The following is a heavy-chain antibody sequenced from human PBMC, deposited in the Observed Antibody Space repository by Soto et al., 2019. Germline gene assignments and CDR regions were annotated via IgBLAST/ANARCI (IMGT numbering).Heavy chain of an antibody. CDR3: AKVFVFTIREGFDY. CDR2: ITGSGDST. Sequence: EVQLLESGGGLVQPGGSLRLSCAASGFTFSSYAMSWVRQAPGKGLEWVSAITGSGDSTYYADSVKGRFTVSRDNSKNTLYLQMNSLRAEDTAVYYCAKVFVFTIREGFDYWGLGPLVTVSS. J-gene: IGHJ4*02. V-gene: IGHV3-23*01. D-gene: IGHD3-3*01. CDR1: GFTFSSYA.